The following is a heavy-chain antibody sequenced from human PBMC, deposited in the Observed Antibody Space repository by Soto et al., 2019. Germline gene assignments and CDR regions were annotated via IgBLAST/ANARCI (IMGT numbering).Heavy chain of an antibody. Sequence: SVKVSCKASGGTFSSYAISWVRQAPGQGLEWMGGIIPIFGTANYAQKFQGRVTITADESTSTAYMELSSLRSEDTAVYYCARAGGYCSSTSCYNYYYYYYGMDVWGQGTTVTVSS. J-gene: IGHJ6*02. CDR2: IIPIFGTA. V-gene: IGHV1-69*13. CDR3: ARAGGYCSSTSCYNYYYYYYGMDV. CDR1: GGTFSSYA. D-gene: IGHD2-2*02.